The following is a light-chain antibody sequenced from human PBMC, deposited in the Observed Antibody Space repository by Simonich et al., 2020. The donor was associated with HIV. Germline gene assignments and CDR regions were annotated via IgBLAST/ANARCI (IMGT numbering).Light chain of an antibody. CDR1: QSVSSN. Sequence: EIVMTQSPATLSVSPGERATLSCRASQSVSSNLAWYQQKPGQAPRLLIYGASTRATGISARFSCSGSGTEFTLTISSLQSEDFAVYYCQQYNKWPPWTFGQGTKVEI. CDR2: GAS. J-gene: IGKJ1*01. V-gene: IGKV3-15*01. CDR3: QQYNKWPPWT.